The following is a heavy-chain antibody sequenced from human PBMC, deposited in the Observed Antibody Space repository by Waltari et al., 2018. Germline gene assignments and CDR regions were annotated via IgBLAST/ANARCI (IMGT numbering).Heavy chain of an antibody. CDR3: ARESVGVVTSYFDY. V-gene: IGHV4-31*03. CDR2: IYYSGST. J-gene: IGHJ4*02. CDR1: GGSISSGGYY. D-gene: IGHD2-21*02. Sequence: QVQLQESGPGLVKPSQTLSLTCTVSGGSISSGGYYWSLIRQHPGKGLEWIGYIYYSGSTYYNPSLKSRVTISVDTSKNQFSLKLSSVTAADTAVYYCARESVGVVTSYFDYWGQGTLVTVSS.